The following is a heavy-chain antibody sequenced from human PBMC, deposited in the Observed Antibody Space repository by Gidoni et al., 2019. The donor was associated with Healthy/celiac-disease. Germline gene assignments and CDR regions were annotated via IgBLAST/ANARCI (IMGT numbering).Heavy chain of an antibody. V-gene: IGHV3-33*01. J-gene: IGHJ4*02. Sequence: QVQLVESGGGVVQPGRSLRLSCAESGFTFSSYGMHWVRQAPGKGLEWVEVIWYDGSNKYYAYSGKGRFTISRDNSKNTLYLQMNILRAEDTAVYYCARDQDIVVVPAAIDYWGQGTLVTVSS. CDR1: GFTFSSYG. CDR3: ARDQDIVVVPAAIDY. D-gene: IGHD2-2*01. CDR2: IWYDGSNK.